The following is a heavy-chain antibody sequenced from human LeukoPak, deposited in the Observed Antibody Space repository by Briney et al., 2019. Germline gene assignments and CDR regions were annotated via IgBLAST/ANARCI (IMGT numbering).Heavy chain of an antibody. CDR2: INPNSGGT. J-gene: IGHJ5*02. CDR3: ARGSDSSHRWFDP. CDR1: GYTFTGYY. Sequence: ASVKVSCKASGYTFTGYYMHWVRQAPGQGLEWMGWINPNSGGTNYAQKFQGWVTMTRDTSISTAYMELSSLRSEDTAVYYCARGSDSSHRWFDPWGQGTLVTVSS. D-gene: IGHD2-21*02. V-gene: IGHV1-2*04.